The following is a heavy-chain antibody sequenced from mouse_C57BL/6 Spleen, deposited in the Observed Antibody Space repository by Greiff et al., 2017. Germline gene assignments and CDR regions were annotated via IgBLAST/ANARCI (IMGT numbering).Heavy chain of an antibody. J-gene: IGHJ4*01. CDR3: ARPYYGSSYEYAMDY. CDR2: INPNNGGT. Sequence: VQLKQSGPELVKPGASVKISCKASGYTFTDYYMNWVKQSHGKSLEWIGDINPNNGGTSYNQKFKGKATLTVDKSSSTAYMELRSLTSEDSAVYYCARPYYGSSYEYAMDYWGQGTSVTVSS. CDR1: GYTFTDYY. V-gene: IGHV1-26*01. D-gene: IGHD1-1*01.